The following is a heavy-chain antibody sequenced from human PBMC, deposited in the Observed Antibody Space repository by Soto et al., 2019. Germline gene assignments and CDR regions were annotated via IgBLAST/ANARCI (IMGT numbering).Heavy chain of an antibody. CDR3: ARMGHPLSGAFDL. Sequence: QVQLVQSGAEVKKPGSSVKVSCKASGGTFGNYAVSWLRQAPGQGLAWMGTIIPVFTKATYAQKFQGRVXXXXDXSSTTAYMELNSLRSEDTAIYYCARMGHPLSGAFDLWGQGTMVTVSS. CDR1: GGTFGNYA. D-gene: IGHD3-10*01. V-gene: IGHV1-69*18. J-gene: IGHJ3*01. CDR2: IIPVFTKA.